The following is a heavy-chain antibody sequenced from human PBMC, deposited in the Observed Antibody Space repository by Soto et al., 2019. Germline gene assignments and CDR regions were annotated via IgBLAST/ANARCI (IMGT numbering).Heavy chain of an antibody. CDR3: ASHYDMWSGYLSTVDY. CDR1: GYTFSDYY. D-gene: IGHD3-3*01. CDR2: IDTSGTKI. V-gene: IGHV3-11*01. Sequence: QVQLVESGGDLVKPGVSLRLSCAASGYTFSDYYMSWIRQAPGKGLEWISYIDTSGTKIYYADSVKGRFTITRDNAKNSLYLEMNSLRDEDTAVYYCASHYDMWSGYLSTVDYWGQGTLVTVSS. J-gene: IGHJ4*02.